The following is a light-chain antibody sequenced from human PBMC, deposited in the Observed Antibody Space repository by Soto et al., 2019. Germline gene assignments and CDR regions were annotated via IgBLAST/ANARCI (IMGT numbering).Light chain of an antibody. CDR3: QQYGRASWT. J-gene: IGKJ1*01. V-gene: IGKV3-20*01. CDR2: GAS. CDR1: QSVSSIY. Sequence: EIVLTQSPGTLSLSPGERATLSCRASQSVSSIYLAWYQHKPGQAPRLLIYGASSRATGIPDRFSGSGSGTDFTLTISRLEPEDFAVYYCQQYGRASWTFGRWNTVEIK.